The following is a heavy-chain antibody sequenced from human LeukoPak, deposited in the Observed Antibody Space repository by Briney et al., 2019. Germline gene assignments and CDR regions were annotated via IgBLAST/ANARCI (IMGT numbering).Heavy chain of an antibody. V-gene: IGHV4-34*01. CDR2: INHSGST. D-gene: IGHD5-12*01. CDR1: GGSFSGYY. CDR3: ARLNIAGGFDY. Sequence: SETLSLTCAVYGGSFSGYYWSWIRQPPGKGLEWIGEINHSGSTNYHPSLKSRVTISVDTSKNQFSLKLTSVTAADTAVYYCARLNIAGGFDYWGQGTLVTVSS. J-gene: IGHJ4*02.